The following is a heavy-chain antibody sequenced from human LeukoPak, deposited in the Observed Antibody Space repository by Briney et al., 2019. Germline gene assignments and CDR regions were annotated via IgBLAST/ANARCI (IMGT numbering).Heavy chain of an antibody. Sequence: GASVTVSCKASGYTFTSYDINWVRQAPGPGLEWMGWMNPNSGNTGYAQKFQGRVTMTRNTSISTAYMELSSLRSDDAAVYFCARDGSSVWFDYWGQGTLVTVSS. D-gene: IGHD3-10*01. V-gene: IGHV1-8*01. CDR1: GYTFTSYD. CDR3: ARDGSSVWFDY. CDR2: MNPNSGNT. J-gene: IGHJ4*02.